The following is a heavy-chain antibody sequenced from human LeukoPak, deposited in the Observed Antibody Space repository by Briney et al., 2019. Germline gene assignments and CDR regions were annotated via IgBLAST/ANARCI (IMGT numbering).Heavy chain of an antibody. J-gene: IGHJ6*03. D-gene: IGHD5-18*01. CDR2: IYPGDSDT. CDR3: ARGGYSLYYYYYYMDV. V-gene: IGHV5-51*01. CDR1: GYSFTSYW. Sequence: GESLKISCKGSGYSFTSYWIAWVRRMPGKGLEWMGIIYPGDSDTRYSPSFQGQVTISADKSISTAYLQWSSLKASDTAMYYCARGGYSLYYYYYYMDVWGKGTTDTVSS.